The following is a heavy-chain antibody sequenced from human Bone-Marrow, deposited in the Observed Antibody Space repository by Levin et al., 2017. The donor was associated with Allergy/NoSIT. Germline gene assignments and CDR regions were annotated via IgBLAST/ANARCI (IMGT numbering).Heavy chain of an antibody. D-gene: IGHD2-8*01. V-gene: IGHV3-9*01. CDR3: AKEGGYCTNGVCYGPYGMDV. CDR2: ISWNSGSI. CDR1: GFTFDDYA. J-gene: IGHJ6*02. Sequence: SCAASGFTFDDYAMHWVRQAPGKGLEWVSGISWNSGSIGYADSVKGRFTISRDNAKNSLYLQMNSLRAEDTALYYCAKEGGYCTNGVCYGPYGMDVWGQGTTVTVSS.